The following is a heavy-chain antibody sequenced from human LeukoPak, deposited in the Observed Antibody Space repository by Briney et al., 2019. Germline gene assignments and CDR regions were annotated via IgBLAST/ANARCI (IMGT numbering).Heavy chain of an antibody. V-gene: IGHV3-7*03. CDR2: ITQDGSQK. CDR1: GLTFSNYC. J-gene: IGHJ3*02. CDR3: ARIGSETYHDAYDI. Sequence: GGSLRLSCAASGLTFSNYCLGWVRQAPGKGLEGVANITQDGSQKYYADSVKGRLTISRDHAKNSLYLQMNSLGAEDTAMYYCARIGSETYHDAYDIWGQGTMVTVFS. D-gene: IGHD3-10*01.